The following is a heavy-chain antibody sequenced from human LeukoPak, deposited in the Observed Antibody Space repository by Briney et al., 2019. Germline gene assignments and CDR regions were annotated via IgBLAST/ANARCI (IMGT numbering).Heavy chain of an antibody. CDR3: ARGKLELRTYDAFDI. CDR1: GGTFSSYA. Sequence: GASVKVSCKASGGTFSSYAISWVRQAPGQGLEWMGRVIPILGIANYAQKFQGRVTITADESTSTAYMELSSLRSEDTAVYYCARGKLELRTYDAFDIWGQGTMVTVSS. D-gene: IGHD1-7*01. V-gene: IGHV1-69*04. CDR2: VIPILGIA. J-gene: IGHJ3*02.